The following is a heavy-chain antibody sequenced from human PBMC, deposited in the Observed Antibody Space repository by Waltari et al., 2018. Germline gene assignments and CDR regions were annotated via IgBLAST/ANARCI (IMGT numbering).Heavy chain of an antibody. V-gene: IGHV3-48*03. CDR3: ARDSPIGFDP. J-gene: IGHJ5*02. CDR1: GFTFSSYE. CDR2: VSISGSTI. Sequence: EVQLVESGGGLVQPGGSLRLSCAASGFTFSSYEMNWVRQAPGKGLEWVSDVSISGSTIYYADSMKGRFTISRDNAKNSLYLQMNSLRAEDTAVYYCARDSPIGFDPWGQGTLVTVSS.